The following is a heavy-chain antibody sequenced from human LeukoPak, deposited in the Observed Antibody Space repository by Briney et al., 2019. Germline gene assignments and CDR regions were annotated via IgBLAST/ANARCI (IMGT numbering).Heavy chain of an antibody. Sequence: GGSLRLSCAASGFTFSSYSMSWVRQASGKGLEWVSSISSSSSYIYYADSVKGRFTISRDNAKNSLYLQMNSLRAEDTAVYYCAELGITLIGGVWGKGTTVTISS. CDR1: GFTFSSYS. CDR2: ISSSSSYI. CDR3: AELGITLIGGV. V-gene: IGHV3-21*01. J-gene: IGHJ6*04. D-gene: IGHD3-10*02.